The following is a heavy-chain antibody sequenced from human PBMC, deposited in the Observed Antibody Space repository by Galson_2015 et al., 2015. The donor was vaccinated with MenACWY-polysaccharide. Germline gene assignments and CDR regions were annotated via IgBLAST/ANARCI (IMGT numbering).Heavy chain of an antibody. J-gene: IGHJ5*02. CDR1: GGSISSAGYH. Sequence: TPSLTCSVSGGSISSAGYHWTWIRQHPGKGLEWIGYIFNRGGTNSNPSLKSRVTVSADRSNNQFSLKLTSLTAADTAVYYCAGIPSTMTSFGWFGPWGQGILVTVSS. CDR3: AGIPSTMTSFGWFGP. CDR2: IFNRGGT. D-gene: IGHD4-17*01. V-gene: IGHV4-31*03.